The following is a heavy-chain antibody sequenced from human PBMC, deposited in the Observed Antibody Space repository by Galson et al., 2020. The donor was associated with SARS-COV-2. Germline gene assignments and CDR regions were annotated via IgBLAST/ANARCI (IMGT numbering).Heavy chain of an antibody. V-gene: IGHV4-34*01. J-gene: IGHJ6*02. CDR3: ARGAYYYDSSGYWYYYYGMDV. D-gene: IGHD3-22*01. CDR1: GGSFSGYY. CDR2: INHSGST. Sequence: SETLSLTCAVYGGSFSGYYWSWIRQPPGKGLEWIGEINHSGSTNYNPSLKSRVTISLDTSKNQFSLKLSSVTAADTAVYYCARGAYYYDSSGYWYYYYGMDVWGQGTTVTVSS.